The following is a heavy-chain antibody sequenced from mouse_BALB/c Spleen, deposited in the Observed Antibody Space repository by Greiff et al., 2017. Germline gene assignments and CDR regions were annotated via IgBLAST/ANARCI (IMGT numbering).Heavy chain of an antibody. V-gene: IGHV2-6-7*01. Sequence: VMLVESGPGLVAPSQSLSITCTVSGFSLTGYGVNWVRQPPGKGLEWLGMIWGDGSTDYNSALKSRLSISKDNSKGQVFLKMNSLQTDDTARYYCARVGYYGSSYYAMDYWGQGTSVTVSS. J-gene: IGHJ4*01. CDR1: GFSLTGYG. CDR2: IWGDGST. CDR3: ARVGYYGSSYYAMDY. D-gene: IGHD1-1*01.